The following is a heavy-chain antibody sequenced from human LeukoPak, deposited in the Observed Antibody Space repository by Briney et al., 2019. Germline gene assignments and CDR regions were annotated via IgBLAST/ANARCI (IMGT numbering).Heavy chain of an antibody. CDR2: ISCNGGSP. CDR3: VKDGGAGYYGSGIYYNYYYYYGMDV. Sequence: GGSLRLSCSASGFTFSSYAMHWVRQAPGKGLEYVSAISCNGGSPYYADSVTSRFTISRDNSKNPLYLQMSSMRAEETAVYYCVKDGGAGYYGSGIYYNYYYYYGMDVWGKGTTVTVSS. D-gene: IGHD3-10*01. J-gene: IGHJ6*04. V-gene: IGHV3-64D*09. CDR1: GFTFSSYA.